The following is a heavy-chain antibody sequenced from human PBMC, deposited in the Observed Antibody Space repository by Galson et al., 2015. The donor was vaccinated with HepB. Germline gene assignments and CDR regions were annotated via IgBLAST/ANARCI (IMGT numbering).Heavy chain of an antibody. J-gene: IGHJ4*02. Sequence: SLRLSCAASGLTFSRYWMHWVRQTPGRGLVWVSRIDTDGSITSYADSVKGRFTISRDNAKNTLYLQMNSLRAEDTAVYYCVRATPAFDYWGQGTLVTVSS. CDR1: GLTFSRYW. V-gene: IGHV3-74*01. CDR3: VRATPAFDY. CDR2: IDTDGSIT.